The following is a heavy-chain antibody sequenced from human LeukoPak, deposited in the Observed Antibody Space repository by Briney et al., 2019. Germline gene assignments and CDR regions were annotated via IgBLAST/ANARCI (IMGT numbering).Heavy chain of an antibody. CDR1: GYFISSGYY. V-gene: IGHV4-38-2*02. CDR3: ARGYGSSLIYYYYMDV. D-gene: IGHD3-10*01. Sequence: SETLSLTCTVSGYFISSGYYWGWIRQPPGKGLQWIGRIYHSGSTYYNPSLKSRVTISVDTSKNQFSLKLNSVSATDTAVYYCARGYGSSLIYYYYMDVWGKGTTVTISS. CDR2: IYHSGST. J-gene: IGHJ6*03.